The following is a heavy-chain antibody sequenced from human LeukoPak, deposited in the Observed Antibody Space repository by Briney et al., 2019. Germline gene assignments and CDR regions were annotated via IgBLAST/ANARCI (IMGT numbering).Heavy chain of an antibody. CDR2: IIPIFGTA. CDR1: GYTFTSYG. Sequence: SVKVSCKASGYTFTSYGISWVRQAPGQGLEWMGGIIPIFGTANYAQKFQGRVTITADESTSTAYMELSSLRSEDTAAYYCARDLRPQYCSSTSCYLSTHNWFDPWGQGTLVTVSS. J-gene: IGHJ5*02. D-gene: IGHD2-2*01. V-gene: IGHV1-69*13. CDR3: ARDLRPQYCSSTSCYLSTHNWFDP.